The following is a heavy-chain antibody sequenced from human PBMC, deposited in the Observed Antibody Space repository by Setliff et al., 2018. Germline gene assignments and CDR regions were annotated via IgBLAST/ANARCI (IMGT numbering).Heavy chain of an antibody. Sequence: PGESLKISCEASGYSFTDYWIGWVRQMPGKGLEWMGIIYPADSDPIYSPSFQGQVTISVDKSISTVYLHWSSLKASNTAMYYCARSPLDDAFDIWGQGTMVTVSS. J-gene: IGHJ3*02. CDR2: IYPADSDP. CDR3: ARSPLDDAFDI. CDR1: GYSFTDYW. V-gene: IGHV5-51*01.